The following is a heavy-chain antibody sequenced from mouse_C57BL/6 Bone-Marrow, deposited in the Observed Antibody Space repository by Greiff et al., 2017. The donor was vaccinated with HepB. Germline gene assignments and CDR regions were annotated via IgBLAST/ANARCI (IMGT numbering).Heavy chain of an antibody. CDR3: VRQYYGSSYDV. Sequence: EVMLVESGGGLVQPKGSLKLSCAASGFSFNTYAMNWVRQAPGKGLEWVARIRSKSNNYATYYADSVKDRFTIYRDDSESMLYLQMNNLKTEDTAMYYCVRQYYGSSYDVWGTGTTVTVSS. D-gene: IGHD1-1*01. J-gene: IGHJ1*03. CDR2: IRSKSNNYAT. V-gene: IGHV10-1*01. CDR1: GFSFNTYA.